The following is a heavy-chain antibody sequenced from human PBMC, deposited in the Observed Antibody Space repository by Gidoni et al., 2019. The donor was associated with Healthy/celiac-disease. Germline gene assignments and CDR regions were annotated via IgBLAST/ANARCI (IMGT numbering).Heavy chain of an antibody. CDR1: GGSISSGSYY. J-gene: IGHJ4*02. Sequence: QVQLQESGPGLVKPSQTLSLPCTVSGGSISSGSYYWSWIRQPAGKGLEWIGRIYTSGSTNYNPSLKSRVTISVDTSKNQFSLKLSSVTAADTAVYYCARASGGNSLDYWGQGTLVTVSS. V-gene: IGHV4-61*02. CDR3: ARASGGNSLDY. CDR2: IYTSGST. D-gene: IGHD2-15*01.